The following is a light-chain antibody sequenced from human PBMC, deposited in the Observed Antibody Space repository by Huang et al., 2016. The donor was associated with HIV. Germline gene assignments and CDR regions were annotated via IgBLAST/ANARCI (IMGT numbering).Light chain of an antibody. CDR2: SAS. J-gene: IGKJ5*01. V-gene: IGKV1-39*01. Sequence: IQMTQSPTSLSASVGDRVFISCRTSQSVGTYLNWYQQKPGKAPKLLISSASTLHNGVPSRFSGGGSWTVFTLTIRGLQFDDFATYFCQQSYGALSSFGPGTRL. CDR1: QSVGTY. CDR3: QQSYGALSS.